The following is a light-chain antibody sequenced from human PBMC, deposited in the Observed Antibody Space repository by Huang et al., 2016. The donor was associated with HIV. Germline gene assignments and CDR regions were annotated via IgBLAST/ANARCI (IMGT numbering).Light chain of an antibody. V-gene: IGKV3-11*01. CDR2: EAS. CDR1: QSVRDY. J-gene: IGKJ3*01. CDR3: QERGNWPRFS. Sequence: EIVLTQSPATLSLSPGERATLSCRASQSVRDYLAWYQHKPGQAPRLLIYEASQRATGIPDRCSGSGSGTDFTLTIGSLEPEDFAVYYCQERGNWPRFSFGPGTKVDIK.